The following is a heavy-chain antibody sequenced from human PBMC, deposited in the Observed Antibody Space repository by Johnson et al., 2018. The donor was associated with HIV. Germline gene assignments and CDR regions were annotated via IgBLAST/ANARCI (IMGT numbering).Heavy chain of an antibody. CDR3: AKGGVGRYGNRDAFDI. V-gene: IGHV3-30*02. CDR2: IRYDGSNK. D-gene: IGHD1-26*01. Sequence: QVQLVESGGGVVQPGGSLRLSCASSGLTLSIYGMHWVRQAPGKGLEWVTFIRYDGSNKYYAESVKGRFTISRDNPKNTLYLQMNSLRREDTAVYYCAKGGVGRYGNRDAFDIWGQGTMVTVSS. CDR1: GLTLSIYG. J-gene: IGHJ3*02.